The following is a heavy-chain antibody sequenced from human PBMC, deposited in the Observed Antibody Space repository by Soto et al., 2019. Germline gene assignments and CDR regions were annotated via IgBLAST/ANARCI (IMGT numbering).Heavy chain of an antibody. D-gene: IGHD2-2*01. CDR1: GFTFSGYS. CDR2: ISSGSEYI. CDR3: VRGETSCSSPTCYAGFDY. V-gene: IGHV3-21*01. J-gene: IGHJ4*02. Sequence: EVQLVESGGGLVKPGGSLRLSCAASGFTFSGYSMNWVRQATGKGLEWVSSISSGSEYILYADSVKGRLTISRDNAKNSLYLQMNSLRAEDTAVYYCVRGETSCSSPTCYAGFDYWGQGTLVTVSS.